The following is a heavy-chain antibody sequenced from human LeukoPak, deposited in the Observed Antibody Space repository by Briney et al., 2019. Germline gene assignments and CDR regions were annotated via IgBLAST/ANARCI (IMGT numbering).Heavy chain of an antibody. V-gene: IGHV3-30-3*01. J-gene: IGHJ4*02. CDR2: ISYDGNNK. Sequence: PGRSLRLSCAASGFTFSSYAMHWVRQAPGKGLEWVAVISYDGNNKYYADSVKGRFTISRDNSKNTLYLQMNSLRAEDTAVYYCASPVVVTAFDYWGQGTLVTVSS. CDR3: ASPVVVTAFDY. CDR1: GFTFSSYA. D-gene: IGHD2-21*02.